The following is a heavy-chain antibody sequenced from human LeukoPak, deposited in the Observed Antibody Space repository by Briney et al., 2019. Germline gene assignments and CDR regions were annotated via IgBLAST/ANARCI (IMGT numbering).Heavy chain of an antibody. D-gene: IGHD3-3*01. CDR3: VKEYHSRGFGAYFDY. CDR1: GFTFSTYA. Sequence: GGSLRLSCAASGFTFSTYAMSWVRQAPGKGLEWVSVVSGTGGRTYYADSVKGRFTISRDNSINTVDLQMNSLRAEDAAVYYCVKEYHSRGFGAYFDYWGQGTLVTVSS. CDR2: VSGTGGRT. V-gene: IGHV3-23*01. J-gene: IGHJ4*02.